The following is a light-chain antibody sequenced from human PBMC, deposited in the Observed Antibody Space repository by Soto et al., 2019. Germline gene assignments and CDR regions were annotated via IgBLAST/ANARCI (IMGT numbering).Light chain of an antibody. Sequence: QSALTQPASVSGSPGQSITISCTGTSSDVGGYNYVSWYQQHPGKAPKLMIYEVSNRPSGVSNRFSGSKSGNTASLTISGLQAEDAADYYCSSYTSSSTYVFGTGTKLTGL. CDR1: SSDVGGYNY. CDR2: EVS. CDR3: SSYTSSSTYV. J-gene: IGLJ1*01. V-gene: IGLV2-14*01.